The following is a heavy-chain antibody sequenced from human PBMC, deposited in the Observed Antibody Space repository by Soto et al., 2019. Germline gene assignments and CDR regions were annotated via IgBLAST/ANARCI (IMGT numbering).Heavy chain of an antibody. V-gene: IGHV1-46*01. J-gene: IGHJ5*02. CDR1: GYTFTSYY. CDR3: ARVGCSGGSCYWFDP. D-gene: IGHD2-15*01. CDR2: INPSGGST. Sequence: ASVKVSCKASGYTFTSYYMHWVRQAPGQGLEWMGIINPSGGSTSYAQKFQGRVTMTRDTSTSTVYMELSSLRSEDTAVYYCARVGCSGGSCYWFDPWGQGTLVTVS.